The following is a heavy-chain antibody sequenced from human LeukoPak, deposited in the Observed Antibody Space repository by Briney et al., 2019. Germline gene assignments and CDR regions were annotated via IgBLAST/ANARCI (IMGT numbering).Heavy chain of an antibody. CDR3: AKGNYGDYGKYYFDY. CDR2: ITTSGSYI. Sequence: GGSLRLSCAASGFFFSSYSMNWVRQAPGMGLEWVSSITTSGSYIYYADSVKGRFTISRDNAKNTLYLQMNSLRAEDTAVYYCAKGNYGDYGKYYFDYWGQGTLVTVSS. CDR1: GFFFSSYS. J-gene: IGHJ4*02. D-gene: IGHD4-17*01. V-gene: IGHV3-21*04.